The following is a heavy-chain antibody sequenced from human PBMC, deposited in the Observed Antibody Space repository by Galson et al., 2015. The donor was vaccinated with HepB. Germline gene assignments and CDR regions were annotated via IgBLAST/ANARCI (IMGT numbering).Heavy chain of an antibody. V-gene: IGHV3-49*03. Sequence: SLRLSCATSGFTFGDYAMSWFRQAPGKGLEWVGFIRSKAYGGTIEYAASVKGRFTISRDDSKSIAYLQMNSLKTEDTAVYYCTRGDCSSSSCYDHGTDAFDIWGQGTMVTVSS. D-gene: IGHD2-2*01. CDR1: GFTFGDYA. J-gene: IGHJ3*02. CDR2: IRSKAYGGTI. CDR3: TRGDCSSSSCYDHGTDAFDI.